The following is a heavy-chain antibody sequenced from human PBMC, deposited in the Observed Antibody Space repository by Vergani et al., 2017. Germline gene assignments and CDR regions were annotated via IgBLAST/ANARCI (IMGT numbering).Heavy chain of an antibody. Sequence: QVQLVQSGAEVKKPGSSVKVSCKAFGGTFSSSAINWVRQAPGQGLEWMGGIIPIFDTADYAQKFQGRLTITADKSTSTAYMELSSLRSDDTAVYYCARDLPPGYWGQGTLVTVSS. CDR2: IIPIFDTA. J-gene: IGHJ4*02. CDR3: ARDLPPGY. V-gene: IGHV1-69*06. CDR1: GGTFSSSA.